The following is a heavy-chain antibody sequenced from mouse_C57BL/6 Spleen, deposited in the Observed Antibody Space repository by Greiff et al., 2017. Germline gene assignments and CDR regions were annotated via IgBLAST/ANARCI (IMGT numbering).Heavy chain of an antibody. CDR2: IDPSDSET. CDR3: ARDTTVVDYWYFDV. Sequence: QVQLQQPGAELVRPGSSVKLSCKASGYTFTSYWMHWVKQRPIQGLEWIGNIDPSDSETHYNQKFKDKATLTVDKSSSTAYMQLSSLTSEDSAVYYCARDTTVVDYWYFDVWGTGTTVTVSS. J-gene: IGHJ1*03. V-gene: IGHV1-52*01. CDR1: GYTFTSYW. D-gene: IGHD1-1*01.